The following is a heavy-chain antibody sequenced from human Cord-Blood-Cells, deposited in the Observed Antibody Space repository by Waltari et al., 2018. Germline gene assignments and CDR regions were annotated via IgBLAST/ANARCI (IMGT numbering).Heavy chain of an antibody. CDR2: IYYSGCT. J-gene: IGHJ3*02. Sequence: QVQLQESGPGLVKPSETLSLTCTVSGGSISSYYWSWIRQPPGKGLEWIGYIYYSGCTNYNPSLKSRVTISVDTSKNQFSLKLSSVTAADTAVYYCATTSQYGSGSYFAFDIWGQGTMVTVSS. CDR3: ATTSQYGSGSYFAFDI. CDR1: GGSISSYY. V-gene: IGHV4-59*01. D-gene: IGHD3-10*01.